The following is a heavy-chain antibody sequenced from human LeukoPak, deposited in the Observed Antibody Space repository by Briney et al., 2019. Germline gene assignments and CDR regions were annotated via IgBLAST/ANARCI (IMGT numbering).Heavy chain of an antibody. CDR1: GFTFSSYS. Sequence: GGSLRLSCAASGFTFSSYSMNWVRQAPGKGLEWVSYISSRSTTIYYSDSVKGRFTISRDNAKNSLYLQMNSLRDEDTAVYYCARDDSSGYSQIDYWGQGTLVTVSS. CDR3: ARDDSSGYSQIDY. D-gene: IGHD3-22*01. J-gene: IGHJ4*02. V-gene: IGHV3-48*02. CDR2: ISSRSTTI.